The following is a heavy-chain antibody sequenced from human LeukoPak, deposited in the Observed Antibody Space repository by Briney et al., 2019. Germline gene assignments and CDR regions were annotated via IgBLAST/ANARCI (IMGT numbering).Heavy chain of an antibody. CDR2: IYYSGST. Sequence: PSETLSLTCTVSGVSVSSGSDYWSWIRQPPRKGLEWIGYIYYSGSTNYNPSLKSRVTISVDTSKNQFSLKLSSVTAADTAVYYCARGVNYYSSGSPFDYWGQGTLVTVSS. D-gene: IGHD3-10*01. CDR3: ARGVNYYSSGSPFDY. V-gene: IGHV4-61*01. CDR1: GVSVSSGSDY. J-gene: IGHJ4*02.